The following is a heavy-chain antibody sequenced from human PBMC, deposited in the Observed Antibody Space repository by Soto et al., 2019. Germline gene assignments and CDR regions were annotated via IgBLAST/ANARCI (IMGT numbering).Heavy chain of an antibody. Sequence: GGSLRLSCAASGFTFSSYAMHWVRQAPGKGLEWVAVISYDGSNKYYADSVKGRFTISRDNSKNTLYLQMNSLRAEDTAVYYCARDPYYYDSSGYYLSGFDYWGQGTLVTVSS. D-gene: IGHD3-22*01. V-gene: IGHV3-30-3*01. CDR2: ISYDGSNK. CDR3: ARDPYYYDSSGYYLSGFDY. CDR1: GFTFSSYA. J-gene: IGHJ4*02.